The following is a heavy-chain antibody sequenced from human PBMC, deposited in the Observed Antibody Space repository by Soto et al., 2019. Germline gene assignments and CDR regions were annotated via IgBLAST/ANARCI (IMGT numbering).Heavy chain of an antibody. CDR2: IYYSGST. D-gene: IGHD3-3*01. CDR3: ARENGDFWTDAFDI. V-gene: IGHV4-31*03. J-gene: IGHJ3*02. CDR1: GGSISSADYY. Sequence: QVQLQESGPGLVKPSQTLSLTCTVSGGSISSADYYWSWIRQHPGKGLEWIGYIYYSGSTYYNPSLKSRVNISVDTSKNQFSLKLTPVTAAGTAVYYCARENGDFWTDAFDIWGQGTMVTVSS.